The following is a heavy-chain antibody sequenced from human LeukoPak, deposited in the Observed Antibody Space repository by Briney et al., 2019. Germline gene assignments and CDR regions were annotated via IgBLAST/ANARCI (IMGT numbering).Heavy chain of an antibody. V-gene: IGHV3-7*01. CDR1: GFTLSTYL. D-gene: IGHD3-16*01. Sequence: GGSLRLSCEVSGFTLSTYLMNWVRPAPGKGLEWVANIKQDGSERYYVDSVKGRFTISRDNAKNSLYLQMNSLRAEDTAVYYCARSGVAFAGVTSFGHWGQGTLVTVSS. J-gene: IGHJ4*02. CDR2: IKQDGSER. CDR3: ARSGVAFAGVTSFGH.